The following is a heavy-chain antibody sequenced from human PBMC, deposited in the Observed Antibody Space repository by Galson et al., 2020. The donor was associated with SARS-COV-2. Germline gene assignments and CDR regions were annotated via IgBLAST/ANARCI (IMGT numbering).Heavy chain of an antibody. J-gene: IGHJ4*02. Sequence: GESLKISCKGSGYSFTSYWIGWVRQMPGKGLEWMGLIYPGDSGTRYSPSFQGLVTISADKSISNAYLQWNSLKASDTAMYYCARQDVYSGSYSGWFDYWGQGTLVTVSS. V-gene: IGHV5-51*01. CDR3: ARQDVYSGSYSGWFDY. D-gene: IGHD1-26*01. CDR2: IYPGDSGT. CDR1: GYSFTSYW.